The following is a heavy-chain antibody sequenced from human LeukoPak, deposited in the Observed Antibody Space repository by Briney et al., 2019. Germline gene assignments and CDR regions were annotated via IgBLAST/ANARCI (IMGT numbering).Heavy chain of an antibody. Sequence: PSETLSLTCGVSGGSFSGYYWSWIRQSPGKGLEWIGEINESGSTNYNPSLKSRVTISVDTSKNQFSLKLSSVTAADTAVYYCARGGPYCSGGSCYWTDWGQGTLVTVSS. CDR2: INESGST. CDR1: GGSFSGYY. V-gene: IGHV4-34*01. J-gene: IGHJ4*02. D-gene: IGHD2-15*01. CDR3: ARGGPYCSGGSCYWTD.